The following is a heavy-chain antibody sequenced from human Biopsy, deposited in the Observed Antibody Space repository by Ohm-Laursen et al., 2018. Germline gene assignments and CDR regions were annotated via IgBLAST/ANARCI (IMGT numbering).Heavy chain of an antibody. V-gene: IGHV4-4*07. CDR3: ARGTGRYYVYGAFDI. CDR1: GGSINNYY. D-gene: IGHD1-26*01. J-gene: IGHJ3*02. Sequence: PSQTLPLTCTVSGGSINNYYWSWIRQPAGKGLEWIGRIYTSGSPNYNLSLESRVTMSVDTSKNQFSLNLRSVTAADTAVYYCARGTGRYYVYGAFDIWGQGTVVTVSS. CDR2: IYTSGSP.